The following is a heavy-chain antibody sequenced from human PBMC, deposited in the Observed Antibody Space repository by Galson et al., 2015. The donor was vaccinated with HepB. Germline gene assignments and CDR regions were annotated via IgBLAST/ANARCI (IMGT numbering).Heavy chain of an antibody. Sequence: SLRLSCAASGFTFSCYAMSWVRQAPGKGLEWVSGIHISGDSTYYADSVKGRFTISRDNSKNTLYLQMNSLRIEDAAVYYCAKVRSTGRGAFDYWGQGTLLTVSS. CDR2: IHISGDST. CDR3: AKVRSTGRGAFDY. D-gene: IGHD3-10*01. J-gene: IGHJ4*02. V-gene: IGHV3-23*01. CDR1: GFTFSCYA.